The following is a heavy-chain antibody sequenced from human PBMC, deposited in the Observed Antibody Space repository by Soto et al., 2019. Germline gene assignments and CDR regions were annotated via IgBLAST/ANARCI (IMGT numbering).Heavy chain of an antibody. CDR1: GYTFPRYG. CDR3: AKDKTYYYDSSGYYFPKDAFDI. D-gene: IGHD3-22*01. Sequence: QVQLVQSGAEVKKPGASVKVSCKASGYTFPRYGISWVRQAPGQGLEWMGWISAYNGNTNYAQKLQGRVTMTTDTSTSTAYMELRSLRSDDTAVYYCAKDKTYYYDSSGYYFPKDAFDIWGQGTMVTVSS. V-gene: IGHV1-18*01. J-gene: IGHJ3*02. CDR2: ISAYNGNT.